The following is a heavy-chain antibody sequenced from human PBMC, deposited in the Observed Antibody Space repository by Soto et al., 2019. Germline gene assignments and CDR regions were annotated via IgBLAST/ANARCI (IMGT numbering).Heavy chain of an antibody. Sequence: SETLSLTCAVYGGSFSGYYWSWIRQPPGKGLEWIGEINHSGSTNYNPSLKSRVTISVDTSKNQFSLKLSSVTAADTAVYYCAREAAESSGCSNFDYWGQGTLVTVSS. CDR3: AREAAESSGCSNFDY. V-gene: IGHV4-34*01. D-gene: IGHD6-19*01. CDR2: INHSGST. CDR1: GGSFSGYY. J-gene: IGHJ4*02.